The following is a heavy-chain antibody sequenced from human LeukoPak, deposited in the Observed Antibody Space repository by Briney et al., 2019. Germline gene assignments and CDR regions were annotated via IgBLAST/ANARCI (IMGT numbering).Heavy chain of an antibody. CDR3: VSPVFINF. J-gene: IGHJ4*01. CDR1: GFPFSTLG. V-gene: IGHV3-64D*06. Sequence: GRSLRLSCAASGFPFSTLGMHWVRQAPGKGLEHVSTIGSDGDGTYYADSVKDRFIISRDNSKNAVYLQMSSLRPEDTAVYYCVSPVFINFWGQGTLVTVSS. CDR2: IGSDGDGT. D-gene: IGHD1-14*01.